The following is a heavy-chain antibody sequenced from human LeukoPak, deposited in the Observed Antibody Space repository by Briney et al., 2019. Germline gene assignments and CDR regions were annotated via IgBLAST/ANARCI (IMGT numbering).Heavy chain of an antibody. CDR1: GFTFSSYC. CDR2: IKQDGSNI. J-gene: IGHJ6*04. D-gene: IGHD3-10*02. V-gene: IGHV3-7*01. CDR3: AELGITMIGGV. Sequence: GGSLRLSCATSGFTFSSYCMSWVRQAPGKGREWVASIKQDGSNIFYVDSVKGRFTISRDNAKNSLYLQMNSLRAEDTAVYYCAELGITMIGGVWGKGTTVTISS.